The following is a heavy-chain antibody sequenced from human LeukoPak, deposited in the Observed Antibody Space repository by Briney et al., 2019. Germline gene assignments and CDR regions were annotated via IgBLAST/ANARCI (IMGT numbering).Heavy chain of an antibody. V-gene: IGHV1-46*01. D-gene: IGHD2-8*01. Sequence: VASVKVSCKTSGYTLTKYYMHWVRQAPGQGLEWMGIINPSGGGTSYAQKFQGRVTMTRDTSTSTVYMELSSLRSEDTAVYYCVRDTNGVSWFDPWGQGTLVTVSS. J-gene: IGHJ5*02. CDR1: GYTLTKYY. CDR2: INPSGGGT. CDR3: VRDTNGVSWFDP.